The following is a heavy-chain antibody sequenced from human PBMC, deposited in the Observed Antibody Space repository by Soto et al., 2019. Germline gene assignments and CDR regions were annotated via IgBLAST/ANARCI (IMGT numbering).Heavy chain of an antibody. CDR1: GYTFGSYY. Sequence: ASVKVSCKASGYTFGSYYRHWVRQAPGQGLEWMGLINPSDDGISYAQKFQGRVFMSKDTSTSTVYMELSRLRSDDTAVYFCSRAGPTHFQDSSGDSDAYWG. V-gene: IGHV1-46*03. CDR2: INPSDDGI. D-gene: IGHD3-22*01. J-gene: IGHJ4*01. CDR3: SRAGPTHFQDSSGDSDAY.